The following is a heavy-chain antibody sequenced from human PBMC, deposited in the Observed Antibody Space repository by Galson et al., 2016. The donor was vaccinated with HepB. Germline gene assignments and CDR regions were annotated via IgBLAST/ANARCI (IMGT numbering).Heavy chain of an antibody. D-gene: IGHD3-3*01. CDR3: AKEHRYDSWSVGFDP. CDR2: ISGSGDDT. J-gene: IGHJ5*02. V-gene: IGHV3-23*01. CDR1: GLTFSSYA. Sequence: SLRLSCAASGLTFSSYAMSWVRQAPVKGLEWVSAISGSGDDTYYADSVKGRFTISRDNSKNTLYLQMNSLSVEDTAVYYCAKEHRYDSWSVGFDPWGQGTLVTVSS.